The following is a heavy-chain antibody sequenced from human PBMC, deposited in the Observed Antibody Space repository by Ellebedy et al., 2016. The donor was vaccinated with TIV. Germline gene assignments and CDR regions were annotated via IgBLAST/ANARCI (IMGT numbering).Heavy chain of an antibody. Sequence: AASVKVSCKASGGTFSSYAISWARQAPGKGPEWMGGFDPEDGEIIYAQKFQGRVTMTEDTSTDTAYMELSSLRSEDTAVYFCAAGLRFLEWLGLTEYWGQGTLVTVSS. CDR3: AAGLRFLEWLGLTEY. J-gene: IGHJ4*02. CDR2: FDPEDGEI. CDR1: GGTFSSYA. V-gene: IGHV1-24*01. D-gene: IGHD3-3*01.